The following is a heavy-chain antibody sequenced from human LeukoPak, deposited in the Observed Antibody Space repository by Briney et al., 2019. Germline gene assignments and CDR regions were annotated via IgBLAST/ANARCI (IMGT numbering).Heavy chain of an antibody. D-gene: IGHD3-10*01. CDR2: INHSGST. J-gene: IGHJ5*02. CDR3: ARGRYSGNWFDP. V-gene: IGHV4-34*01. Sequence: PSETLSLTCAVYGGSFSGYYWSWIRPPPGKGLEWIGEINHSGSTNYNPSLKSRVTISVDTSKNQFSLTLSSVTAADTAVYYCARGRYSGNWFDPWGQGTLVTVSS. CDR1: GGSFSGYY.